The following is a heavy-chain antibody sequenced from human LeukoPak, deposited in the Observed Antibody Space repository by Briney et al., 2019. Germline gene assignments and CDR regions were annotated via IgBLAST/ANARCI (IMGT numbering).Heavy chain of an antibody. CDR2: IDTDGRTT. D-gene: IGHD5-18*01. V-gene: IGHV3-74*01. J-gene: IGHJ4*02. CDR1: GFSFIDLW. Sequence: PGGSLRLSCAASGFSFIDLWMHWVRQPPGKGLVWVSRIDTDGRTTTYADSVKGRFTISRDNARNTVYLQINSLRAEDTAVYYCATLNSFGHDYWGQGILVTVSS. CDR3: ATLNSFGHDY.